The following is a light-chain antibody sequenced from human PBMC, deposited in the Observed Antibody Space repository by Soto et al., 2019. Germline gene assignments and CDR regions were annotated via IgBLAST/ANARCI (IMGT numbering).Light chain of an antibody. CDR1: NIGSKT. J-gene: IGLJ1*01. CDR2: DNS. Sequence: SYDLTQPPSVSVAPGQTATIPCGGNNIGSKTVHWYQQKPGQAPVLVVSDNSDRPSGIPERFSGSKSENTATLTIIRVEAGDEAGYYCQVWDNINDHYVFGAGTKVTVL. CDR3: QVWDNINDHYV. V-gene: IGLV3-21*02.